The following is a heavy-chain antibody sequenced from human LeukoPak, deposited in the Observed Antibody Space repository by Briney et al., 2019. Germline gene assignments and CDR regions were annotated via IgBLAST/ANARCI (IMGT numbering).Heavy chain of an antibody. J-gene: IGHJ6*02. CDR3: ARGSMVYAPYYYYGMDV. D-gene: IGHD2-8*01. Sequence: PSQTLSLTCTVSGGSIRSGDYYWSWIRQPPGKGLEWIGYIYYSGSTYYNPSLKSRVTISVDTSKNQFSLKLSSVTAADTAVYYCARGSMVYAPYYYYGMDVWGQGTTVTVSS. CDR1: GGSIRSGDYY. CDR2: IYYSGST. V-gene: IGHV4-30-4*01.